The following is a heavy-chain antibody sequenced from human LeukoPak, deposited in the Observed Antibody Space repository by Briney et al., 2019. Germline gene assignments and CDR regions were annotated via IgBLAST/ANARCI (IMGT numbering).Heavy chain of an antibody. CDR2: ISAYNGNT. J-gene: IGHJ4*02. CDR1: GYTFTSYG. V-gene: IGHV1-18*01. CDR3: ARDSYYDFWSGYYTFDY. Sequence: GASVKVSCKASGYTFTSYGISWVRQAPGQGLEWMGWISAYNGNTNYAQRLQGRVTMTTDTSTSTACMELRSLRSDDTAVYYCARDSYYDFWSGYYTFDYWGQGTLVTVSS. D-gene: IGHD3-3*01.